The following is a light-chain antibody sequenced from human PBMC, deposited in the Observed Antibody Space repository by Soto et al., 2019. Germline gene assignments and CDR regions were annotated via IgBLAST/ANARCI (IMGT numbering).Light chain of an antibody. CDR2: GVS. Sequence: EIVLTQSPGTLSLSPGETATLSCRASQSVSNTYLAWHQQKPGQAPRLLIYGVSRRATGIPDRFSGSGSGTGFTLTISRLEPEDFAVYYCQKYGSIPITCGGGTKGDIK. V-gene: IGKV3-20*01. CDR1: QSVSNTY. CDR3: QKYGSIPIT. J-gene: IGKJ4*01.